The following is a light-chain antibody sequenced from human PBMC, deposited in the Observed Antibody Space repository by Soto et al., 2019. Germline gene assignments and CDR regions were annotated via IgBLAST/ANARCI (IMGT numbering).Light chain of an antibody. CDR1: QSVRSNF. J-gene: IGKJ2*02. V-gene: IGKV3-20*01. CDR2: GAS. Sequence: EIVLTQSPGTLSLSPGDRATLSCRASQSVRSNFLAWYQQKPGQAPKLLISGASSRATGIPDRFSGSGSGTDFTLTISRLEPEDFALYSCQQYGTSPGTFGQGTQLEIK. CDR3: QQYGTSPGT.